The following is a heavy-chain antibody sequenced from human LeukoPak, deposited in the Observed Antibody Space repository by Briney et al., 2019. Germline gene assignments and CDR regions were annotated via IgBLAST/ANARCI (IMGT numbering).Heavy chain of an antibody. CDR2: IYTSGST. J-gene: IGHJ6*02. CDR3: ARDKKVRGYDGMDV. D-gene: IGHD3-10*01. CDR1: SGSISSYY. Sequence: PSETLSLTCTVSSGSISSYYWSWIRQPAGKGLEWIGRIYTSGSTNYNPSLKSRVTMSVDTSKNQFSLKLSSVTAADTAVYYCARDKKVRGYDGMDVWGQGTTVTVSS. V-gene: IGHV4-4*07.